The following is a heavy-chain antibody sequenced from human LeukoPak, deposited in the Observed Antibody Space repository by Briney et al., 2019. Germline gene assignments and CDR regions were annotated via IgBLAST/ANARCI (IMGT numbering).Heavy chain of an antibody. CDR1: GFTFTSYW. J-gene: IGHJ4*02. CDR2: INLDGSDA. CDR3: ARVRVGTTNRFDY. V-gene: IGHV3-74*03. D-gene: IGHD1-26*01. Sequence: GGSLRLSCAASGFTFTSYWMHWVRQAPGKGLVWVSRINLDGSDATYADSVKGRFTISRDNAEHSLYLQMNSLRAEDTAVYYCARVRVGTTNRFDYWGQGILVTVSS.